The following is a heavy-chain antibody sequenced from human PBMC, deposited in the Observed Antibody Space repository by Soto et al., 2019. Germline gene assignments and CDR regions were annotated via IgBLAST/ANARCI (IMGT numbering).Heavy chain of an antibody. D-gene: IGHD6-19*01. J-gene: IGHJ4*02. CDR2: ISYDGSNK. CDR3: ARAPSYSSGWEDY. CDR1: GFTFSSYA. V-gene: IGHV3-30-3*01. Sequence: GGSLRLSCVASGFTFSSYAMHWVRQAPGKGLEWVAVISYDGSNKYYADSVKGRFTISRDNSKNTLYLQMNSLRAEDTAVYYCARAPSYSSGWEDYWGQGTLVTVSS.